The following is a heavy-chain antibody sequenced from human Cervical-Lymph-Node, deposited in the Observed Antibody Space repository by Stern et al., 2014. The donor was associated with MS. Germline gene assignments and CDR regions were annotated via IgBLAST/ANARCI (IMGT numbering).Heavy chain of an antibody. CDR1: GFTFDDYA. V-gene: IGHV3-9*01. Sequence: EVQLVESGGDLVQPGRSLRLSCAAFGFTFDDYAMHWVRQAPGKGLAWVAGISWNSGTIGYADSVKGRFTTSRDNAYSSLYLQMNSLRPEDTALYYCARDITGSSAYFAYWGQGTLVTVSS. J-gene: IGHJ4*02. CDR2: ISWNSGTI. D-gene: IGHD1-14*01. CDR3: ARDITGSSAYFAY.